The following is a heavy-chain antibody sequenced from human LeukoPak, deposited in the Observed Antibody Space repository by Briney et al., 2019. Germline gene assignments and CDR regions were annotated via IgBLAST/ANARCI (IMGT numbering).Heavy chain of an antibody. Sequence: PGGSLRLSCAVSGFTFSSYEMNWVRQAPGKGLEWVSYISSSGGTTYYADSVKGRFTISRDNAKNSLYLQMNGLRAEDMAVYYCGRERDYYDSSGYYRSKQFDYWGQGTLVTVSS. V-gene: IGHV3-48*03. J-gene: IGHJ4*02. CDR3: GRERDYYDSSGYYRSKQFDY. CDR1: GFTFSSYE. D-gene: IGHD3-22*01. CDR2: ISSSGGTT.